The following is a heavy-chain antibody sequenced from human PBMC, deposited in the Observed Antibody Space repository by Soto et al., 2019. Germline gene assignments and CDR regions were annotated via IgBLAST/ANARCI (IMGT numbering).Heavy chain of an antibody. CDR2: ISSSSSYT. J-gene: IGHJ3*02. D-gene: IGHD3-22*01. CDR1: GFTFSDYY. CDR3: ARDWILYYYDSSGYSFGAFDI. V-gene: IGHV3-11*06. Sequence: GGSLRLSCAASGFTFSDYYMSWIRQAPGKGLEWVSYISSSSSYTNYAGSVKGRFTISRDNAKNSLYLQMNSLRAEDTAVYYCARDWILYYYDSSGYSFGAFDIWGQGTMVTVSS.